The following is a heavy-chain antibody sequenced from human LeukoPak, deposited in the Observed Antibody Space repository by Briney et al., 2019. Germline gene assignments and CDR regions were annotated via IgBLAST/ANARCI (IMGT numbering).Heavy chain of an antibody. CDR1: GFNFSRYD. Sequence: PGGSLRLSCAASGFNFSRYDMHWVRQGTAKGLEWVSAIGTACDTYYLDSVKGLFTITRETAKNSLYLQMNGLRAGDTAFYYCARLLLLGYYYMDVWGKGSTVTVSS. CDR3: ARLLLLGYYYMDV. CDR2: IGTACDT. V-gene: IGHV3-13*01. J-gene: IGHJ6*03. D-gene: IGHD2-15*01.